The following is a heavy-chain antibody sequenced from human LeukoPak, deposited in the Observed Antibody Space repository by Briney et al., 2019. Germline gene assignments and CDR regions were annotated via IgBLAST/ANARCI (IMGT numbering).Heavy chain of an antibody. D-gene: IGHD3-22*01. J-gene: IGHJ3*02. CDR2: ISAYNGNT. V-gene: IGHV1-18*01. CDR3: ARGYYDSSGFREDAFDI. CDR1: GYTFTSYG. Sequence: ASVKVSCKASGYTFTSYGISWVRQAPGQGLEWMGWISAYNGNTNYAQKLQGRVTMTTDTSTSTAYMELRSLRPDDTAVYYCARGYYDSSGFREDAFDIWGQGTMVTVSS.